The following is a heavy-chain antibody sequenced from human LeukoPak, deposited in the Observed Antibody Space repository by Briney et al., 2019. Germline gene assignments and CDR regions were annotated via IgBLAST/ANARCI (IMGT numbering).Heavy chain of an antibody. CDR3: ARDLRGDYVFDY. Sequence: ASVKVSCKASGYTFTSYGISWVRQAPGQGLEWMGWISAYNGNTNYAQKLQGRVTMTTDTSTSTAYMGLRSLRSDDTAVYYCARDLRGDYVFDYWGQGTLVTVSS. CDR1: GYTFTSYG. CDR2: ISAYNGNT. D-gene: IGHD3-10*02. V-gene: IGHV1-18*01. J-gene: IGHJ4*02.